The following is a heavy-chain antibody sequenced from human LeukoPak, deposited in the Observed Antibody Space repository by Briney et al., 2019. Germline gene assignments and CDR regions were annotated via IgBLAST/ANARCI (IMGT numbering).Heavy chain of an antibody. V-gene: IGHV3-7*03. CDR3: ARDQGSSAYLGAFDI. J-gene: IGHJ3*02. CDR2: IKQDGSEK. Sequence: GGSLRLSCAASGFTFSSYWMSWGRQAPGKGLEWVGNIKQDGSEKYYVDSVKGRFTISRDNSKNTLYLQMNSLRAEDTALYYCARDQGSSAYLGAFDIWGQGTMVTVSS. D-gene: IGHD3-22*01. CDR1: GFTFSSYW.